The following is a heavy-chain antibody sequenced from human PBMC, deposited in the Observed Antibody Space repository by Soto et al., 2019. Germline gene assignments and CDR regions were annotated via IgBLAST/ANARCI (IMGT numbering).Heavy chain of an antibody. CDR2: INSDGSGT. CDR1: GFDFSNSW. J-gene: IGHJ6*02. CDR3: AKDTAYAMDV. D-gene: IGHD2-15*01. V-gene: IGHV3-74*01. Sequence: GGSLRLSCAASGFDFSNSWIHWVRQGPGKGLVWVSHINSDGSGTTYADSVKGRFTISRDNAKNTVYLQMNSLRAEDTAVYYCAKDTAYAMDVWGQGTTVTV.